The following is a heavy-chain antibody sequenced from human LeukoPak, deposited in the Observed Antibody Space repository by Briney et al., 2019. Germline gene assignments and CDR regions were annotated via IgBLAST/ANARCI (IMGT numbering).Heavy chain of an antibody. CDR3: AKGMLNGDLQDY. CDR1: EFTFSSYA. J-gene: IGHJ4*02. Sequence: GGSLRLSCAAAEFTFSSYAMSWVRQAPGKGLEWVSAISGSGGSTYYPDSVKGRSTISRDNTKNTLYLQMNSLRAEDTAVYYCAKGMLNGDLQDYWGQGTLVTVSS. V-gene: IGHV3-23*01. D-gene: IGHD4-17*01. CDR2: ISGSGGST.